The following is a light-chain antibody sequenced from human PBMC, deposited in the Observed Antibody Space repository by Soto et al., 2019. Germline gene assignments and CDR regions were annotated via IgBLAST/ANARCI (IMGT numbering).Light chain of an antibody. Sequence: DIQMTQSPSSVSASVGDRVTITCRASQGISSWLAWYQQKPGKAPKLLIYAASSLQSGFPSRFRVSEPGTDFTPTITGLQPKDFATYYCQPANSFPFTFGGGTKVEIK. CDR3: QPANSFPFT. CDR2: AAS. V-gene: IGKV1-12*02. CDR1: QGISSW. J-gene: IGKJ4*01.